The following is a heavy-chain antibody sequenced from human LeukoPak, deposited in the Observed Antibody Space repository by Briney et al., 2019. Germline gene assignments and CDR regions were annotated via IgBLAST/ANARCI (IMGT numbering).Heavy chain of an antibody. CDR2: ISGSGSST. CDR3: AKDLPYYYDSSGSGDAFDI. J-gene: IGHJ3*02. Sequence: GGSMRLSCAASGFIFSNYGMNWVRQAPGKGLDWVSSISGSGSSTYYAESVKGRVTISRDNSQNTLYLQMNSLRAEDTAIYYCAKDLPYYYDSSGSGDAFDIWGRGTMVTVST. CDR1: GFIFSNYG. D-gene: IGHD3-22*01. V-gene: IGHV3-23*01.